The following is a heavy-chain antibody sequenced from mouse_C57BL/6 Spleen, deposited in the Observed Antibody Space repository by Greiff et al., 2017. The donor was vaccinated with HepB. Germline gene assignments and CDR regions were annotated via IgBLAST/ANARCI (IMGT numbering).Heavy chain of an antibody. CDR1: GFTFSDYG. CDR2: ISSGSSTI. CDR3: ARGDYSWYFDV. Sequence: EVHLVESGGGLVKPGGSLKLSCAASGFTFSDYGMHWVRQAPEKGLEWVAYISSGSSTIYYADTVKGRFTISRDNAKNTLFLQMTSLRSEDTAMYYCARGDYSWYFDVWGTGTTVTVSS. V-gene: IGHV5-17*01. J-gene: IGHJ1*03. D-gene: IGHD1-1*01.